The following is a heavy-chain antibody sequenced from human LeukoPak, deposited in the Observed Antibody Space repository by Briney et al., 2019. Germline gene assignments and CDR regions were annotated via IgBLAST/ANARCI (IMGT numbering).Heavy chain of an antibody. CDR3: ARGRLWSNYDY. J-gene: IGHJ4*02. V-gene: IGHV1-3*01. CDR1: GYTFTSYA. D-gene: IGHD5-18*01. Sequence: ASVKVSCKASGYTFTSYAMHWVRQAPGQRLEWMGRINAGNGNTKYTQKFQGRVTITRDTSASTAYMELSSLRSEDTAVYYCARGRLWSNYDYWGQGTLVTVSS. CDR2: INAGNGNT.